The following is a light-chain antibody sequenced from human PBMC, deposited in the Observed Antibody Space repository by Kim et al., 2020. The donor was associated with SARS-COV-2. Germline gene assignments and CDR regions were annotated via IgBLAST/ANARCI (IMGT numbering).Light chain of an antibody. V-gene: IGKV3-11*01. CDR1: QTVINY. CDR3: QQRRSWPIT. CDR2: DAS. J-gene: IGKJ5*01. Sequence: SLSPGESATLACRAAQTVINYLAWYQQKPGQAPRLLIYDASNRATDIPARFSGSGSATDFILTISSLGREDFAVYYCQQRRSWPITFGQGTRLE.